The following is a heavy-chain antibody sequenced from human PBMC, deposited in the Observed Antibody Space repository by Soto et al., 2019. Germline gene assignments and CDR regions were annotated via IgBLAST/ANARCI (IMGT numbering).Heavy chain of an antibody. CDR2: IYYSGST. J-gene: IGHJ4*02. V-gene: IGHV4-59*01. CDR3: ARAGYYYDSSGYFDY. D-gene: IGHD3-22*01. Sequence: PSETLSLTCTVSGGSISSYYWSWIRQPPGKGLEWIGYIYYSGSTNYNPSLKSRVTISVDTSKNQFSLKLSSVTAADTAVYYCARAGYYYDSSGYFDYWGQGTLVTVS. CDR1: GGSISSYY.